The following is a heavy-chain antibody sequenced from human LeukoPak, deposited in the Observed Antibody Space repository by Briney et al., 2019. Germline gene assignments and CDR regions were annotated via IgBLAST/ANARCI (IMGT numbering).Heavy chain of an antibody. Sequence: SETLSLTCTVSGYSISRAYYWGWIRQHPGKGLEWIGRIYTSGTTHYNPSLKSRVTMSVDTSKNQFSLKLSSVTAADTAVYYCARLSTVTTSFDYWGQGTLVTVSS. J-gene: IGHJ4*02. D-gene: IGHD4-17*01. CDR1: GYSISRAYY. CDR3: ARLSTVTTSFDY. V-gene: IGHV4-38-2*02. CDR2: IYTSGTT.